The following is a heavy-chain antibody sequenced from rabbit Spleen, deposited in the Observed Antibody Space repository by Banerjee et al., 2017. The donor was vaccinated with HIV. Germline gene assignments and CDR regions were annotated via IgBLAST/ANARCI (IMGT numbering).Heavy chain of an antibody. Sequence: QEQLMESGGGLVQPGGSLKLSCKASGFDFSSYGVSWVRQAPGKGLEWIACINAVTGKAVYASWAKGRFTFSKTSSTTVTLQMTSLTVADTATYFCARDPVIAGSAYYDLWGPGTLVTVS. J-gene: IGHJ4*01. V-gene: IGHV1S45*01. D-gene: IGHD8-1*01. CDR2: INAVTGKA. CDR1: GFDFSSYG. CDR3: ARDPVIAGSAYYDL.